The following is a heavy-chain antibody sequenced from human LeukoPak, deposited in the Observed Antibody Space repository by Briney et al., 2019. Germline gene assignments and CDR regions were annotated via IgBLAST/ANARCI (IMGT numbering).Heavy chain of an antibody. CDR1: GGSISSYY. Sequence: SETLSLTXTVSGGSISSYYWSWIRQTPGKGLEWIGYIYYSGSTKYNPSLKSRVTISVDTSKNQFSLKLSSVTAADTAVYYCARDSLDGSPDYWGQGTLVTVSS. CDR2: IYYSGST. V-gene: IGHV4-59*01. D-gene: IGHD1-26*01. CDR3: ARDSLDGSPDY. J-gene: IGHJ4*02.